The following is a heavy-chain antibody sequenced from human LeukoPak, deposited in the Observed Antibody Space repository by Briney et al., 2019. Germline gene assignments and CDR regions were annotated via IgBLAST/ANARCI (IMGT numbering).Heavy chain of an antibody. J-gene: IGHJ3*02. Sequence: SQTLSLTCAISGDSVSNNGAAWNWIRQSPSGGLEWLGRTYYRSKWYNDYAVSVKSRITINPDTSKNQYSLQLNSVTPEDTAVYYWVLDSDLSHHAFDTWGHGTMVTVSS. CDR1: GDSVSNNGAA. CDR2: TYYRSKWYN. D-gene: IGHD5-18*01. CDR3: VLDSDLSHHAFDT. V-gene: IGHV6-1*01.